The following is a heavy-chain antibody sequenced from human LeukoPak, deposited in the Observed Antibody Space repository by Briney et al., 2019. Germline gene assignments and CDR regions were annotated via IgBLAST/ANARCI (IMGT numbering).Heavy chain of an antibody. CDR1: GFIFSGNS. V-gene: IGHV3-30*04. CDR3: AQQNNFDTSGLDY. Sequence: PGGSLRLSCAASGFIFSGNSMHWVRQAPGKGLEWVAVISYDGSNKYYADSVRGRFTISRDTSKNTLYLQMNSLRAEDTALYYCAQQNNFDTSGLDYWGQGTLVTVSS. CDR2: ISYDGSNK. D-gene: IGHD3-22*01. J-gene: IGHJ4*02.